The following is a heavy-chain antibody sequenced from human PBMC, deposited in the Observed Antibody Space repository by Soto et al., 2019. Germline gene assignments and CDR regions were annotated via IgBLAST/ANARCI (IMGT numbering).Heavy chain of an antibody. CDR1: GFIFSDYY. J-gene: IGHJ4*02. CDR3: VRSGDNYNLLDY. D-gene: IGHD1-1*01. V-gene: IGHV3-11*06. Sequence: GGSLQLSSAASGFIFSDYYMSWIRQAPGKGLEWIGYSSNSGSFTRYADSVKGRFSISRDNAENSLFLQLNSLRGEDAAIYYCVRSGDNYNLLDYWGQGTPVTVSS. CDR2: SSNSGSFT.